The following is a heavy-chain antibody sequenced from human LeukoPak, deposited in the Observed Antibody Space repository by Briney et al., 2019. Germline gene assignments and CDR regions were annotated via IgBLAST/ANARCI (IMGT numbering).Heavy chain of an antibody. CDR2: IKSKTDGGTT. CDR3: TTVQGGYSAWAVFDF. CDR1: GFTVSSNY. Sequence: GGSLRLSCAASGFTVSSNYMSWVRQAPGKGLEWVGRIKSKTDGGTTDYAAPVKGRFTISRDDSKNTLYLQMNSLKTEDTAVYSCTTVQGGYSAWAVFDFGAKGKMVPV. V-gene: IGHV3-15*01. D-gene: IGHD3-10*01. J-gene: IGHJ3*01.